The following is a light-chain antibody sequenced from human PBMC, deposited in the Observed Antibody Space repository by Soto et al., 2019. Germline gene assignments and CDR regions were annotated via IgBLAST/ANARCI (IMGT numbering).Light chain of an antibody. CDR1: RTDGHGHDY. CDR3: TSYTASSPFYV. V-gene: IGLV2-14*03. CDR2: DVY. J-gene: IGLJ1*01. Sequence: CVLSQPAYVTGSHGQSTAISCIGVRTDGHGHDYVSWYQQHPGLAPQLIIYDVYNRPSGVSDRFSGSKSGNTASLVISGLQAEDEADYFCTSYTASSPFYVFGAGTKVTVL.